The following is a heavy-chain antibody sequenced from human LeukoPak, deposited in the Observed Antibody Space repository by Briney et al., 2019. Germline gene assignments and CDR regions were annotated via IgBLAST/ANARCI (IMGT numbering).Heavy chain of an antibody. D-gene: IGHD3-10*01. CDR1: GGSFSDFY. CDR2: INHSGDI. CDR3: ARGPSRGHFYGSGTRGYFDY. Sequence: SETLSLTCAVYGGSFSDFYWAWIRQSPGRGLEWIGEINHSGDITYNPTLKSRVTMSVDTSKNQFSLKVKSLTAADTAVYYCARGPSRGHFYGSGTRGYFDYWGQGTLVTVSS. V-gene: IGHV4-34*01. J-gene: IGHJ4*02.